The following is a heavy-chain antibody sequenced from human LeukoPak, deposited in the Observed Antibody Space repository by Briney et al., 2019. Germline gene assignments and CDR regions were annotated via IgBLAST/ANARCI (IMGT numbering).Heavy chain of an antibody. J-gene: IGHJ4*02. CDR3: AREPYSSGWYGDPYFDY. D-gene: IGHD6-19*01. CDR2: IYTSGST. CDR1: GGSISSYY. Sequence: SETLSLTCTVSGGSISSYYWSWLRQPAGKGLEWLGRIYTSGSTNYNPSLKSRVTMSVDTSKNQFSLKLSSVTAADTAVYYCAREPYSSGWYGDPYFDYWGQGTLVTVSS. V-gene: IGHV4-4*07.